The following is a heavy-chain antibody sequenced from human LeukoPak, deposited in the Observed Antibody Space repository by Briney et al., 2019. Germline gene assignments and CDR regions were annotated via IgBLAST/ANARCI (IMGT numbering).Heavy chain of an antibody. Sequence: GGSLRLSCAASGFTLRSYWMYWVPKTPGKGLAWVSLINPDGSVTTYADSVKGRFTISRDNAKNTLYLQMSSLGAEDTALYSCARGGVVAGSDYWGQGTLVTVSS. CDR1: GFTLRSYW. CDR3: ARGGVVAGSDY. D-gene: IGHD2-15*01. V-gene: IGHV3-74*01. J-gene: IGHJ4*02. CDR2: INPDGSVT.